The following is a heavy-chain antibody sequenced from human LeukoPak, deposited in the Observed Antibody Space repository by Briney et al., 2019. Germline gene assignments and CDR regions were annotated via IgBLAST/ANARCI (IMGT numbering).Heavy chain of an antibody. D-gene: IGHD3-22*01. CDR2: IYYSGST. CDR3: ARVRRYYDSSGYYVFDY. J-gene: IGHJ4*02. Sequence: SETLSLTCTDSGGSISSYYWSWIRQPPGKGLKWIGYIYYSGSTNYNPSLKSRVTISVDTSKNQFSLKLSSVTAADTAVYYCARVRRYYDSSGYYVFDYWGQGTLVTVSS. V-gene: IGHV4-59*01. CDR1: GGSISSYY.